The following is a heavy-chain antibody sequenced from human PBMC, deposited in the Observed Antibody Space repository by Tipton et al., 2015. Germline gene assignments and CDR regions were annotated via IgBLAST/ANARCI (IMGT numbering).Heavy chain of an antibody. D-gene: IGHD3-22*01. CDR2: ITARGGST. J-gene: IGHJ3*02. CDR1: GFTFNSYA. V-gene: IGHV3-23*01. CDR3: VKVLYYYDSSGLSRAEAFDI. Sequence: GSLRLSCVASGFTFNSYAMSWVRQAPGKGLEWVSGITARGGSTYYADSVRGRFTISRDNSKNTLYLQMNSLRAEDTAVYYCVKVLYYYDSSGLSRAEAFDIWGQGTMVTVSS.